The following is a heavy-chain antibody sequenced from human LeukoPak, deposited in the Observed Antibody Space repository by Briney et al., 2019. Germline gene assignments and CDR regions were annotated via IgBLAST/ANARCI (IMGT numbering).Heavy chain of an antibody. Sequence: SETLSLTCAVYGGSFTAYYWSWLRQPPGEGLEWIGTINHSGSTTYNPSLKSRVSMSVDTSKDQFSLNLISVTAADTSVYFCARGPPRGDYSGSGTYYNRWGQGTLVTVSS. CDR1: GGSFTAYY. V-gene: IGHV4-34*01. CDR3: ARGPPRGDYSGSGTYYNR. D-gene: IGHD3-10*01. J-gene: IGHJ1*01. CDR2: INHSGST.